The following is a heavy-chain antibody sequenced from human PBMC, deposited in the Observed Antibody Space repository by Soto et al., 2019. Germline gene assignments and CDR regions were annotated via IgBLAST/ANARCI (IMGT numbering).Heavy chain of an antibody. CDR2: IYYSGST. D-gene: IGHD3-3*01. Sequence: PSETLSLTCTVSGGSISSYYWSWIRQPPGKGLEWIGYIYYSGSTNYNPSLKSRVTISVDTSKNQFSLKLSSVTAADTAVYYCASSYYDFWSGYYCTAIDTWGQGTMVTISS. CDR3: ASSYYDFWSGYYCTAIDT. CDR1: GGSISSYY. V-gene: IGHV4-59*01. J-gene: IGHJ3*01.